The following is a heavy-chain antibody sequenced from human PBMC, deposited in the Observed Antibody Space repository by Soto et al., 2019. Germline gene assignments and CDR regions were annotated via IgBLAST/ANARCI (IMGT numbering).Heavy chain of an antibody. D-gene: IGHD4-17*01. Sequence: QVQLQESGPGLVKPSGTLSLTCAVSGGSISSSNWWSWVRQPPGKGLEWIGEIYHSGSTNYNPSLKSRVTMSVDKSKNQFSLKLSSVTAADTAVYYCATFTPVTTREAPLTFDYWGQGTLVTVSS. CDR3: ATFTPVTTREAPLTFDY. CDR1: GGSISSSNW. J-gene: IGHJ4*02. V-gene: IGHV4-4*02. CDR2: IYHSGST.